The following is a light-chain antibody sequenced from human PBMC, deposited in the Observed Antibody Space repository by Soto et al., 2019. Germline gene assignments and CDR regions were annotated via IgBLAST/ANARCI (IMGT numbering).Light chain of an antibody. Sequence: DIQMTQSPSSXSASVGDRVTITCRASQSISSYLNWYQQKPGKAPKLLIYAASSLQSGVPSRFSGSGSGTDFTLTISSLQPEDFATYYCQQSYSTPWTFGLGTKVDIK. CDR3: QQSYSTPWT. V-gene: IGKV1-39*01. CDR2: AAS. CDR1: QSISSY. J-gene: IGKJ1*01.